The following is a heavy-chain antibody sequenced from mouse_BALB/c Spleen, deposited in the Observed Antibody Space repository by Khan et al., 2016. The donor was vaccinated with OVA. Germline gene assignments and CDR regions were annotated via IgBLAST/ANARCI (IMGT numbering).Heavy chain of an antibody. D-gene: IGHD2-10*01. CDR2: ISSTGTYT. V-gene: IGHV5-9*02. Sequence: VQLVESGGGLVKPGGSLTLSCAVSGFAFNSYDMSWVRQTPEKRLEWVATISSTGTYTYYPDSVKGRFTISRDTARNTLYLQMSTLTSEATALYDCARSSCYGTPRFTYWGQGTTVTVSA. CDR1: GFAFNSYD. CDR3: ARSSCYGTPRFTY. J-gene: IGHJ3*01.